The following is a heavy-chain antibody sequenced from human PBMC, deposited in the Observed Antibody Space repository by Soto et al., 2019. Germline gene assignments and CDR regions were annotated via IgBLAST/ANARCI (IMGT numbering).Heavy chain of an antibody. J-gene: IGHJ6*02. CDR3: AKDHDYYGSGSRRIYYYYGMDV. CDR1: GFTFSSYA. D-gene: IGHD3-10*01. V-gene: IGHV3-23*01. CDR2: ISGSGGST. Sequence: EVQLLESGGGLVQPGGSLRLSCAASGFTFSSYAMSWVRQAPGKGLEWVSAISGSGGSTYYADSVKGRFTISRDNSKNTLYLQMNSLRAEDTAVYYCAKDHDYYGSGSRRIYYYYGMDVWGQGTTVTVSS.